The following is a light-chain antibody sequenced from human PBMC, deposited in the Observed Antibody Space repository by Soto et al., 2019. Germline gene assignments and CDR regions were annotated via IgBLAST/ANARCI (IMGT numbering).Light chain of an antibody. V-gene: IGLV2-14*01. Sequence: QSALTQPASVSGSPGQSITISCTGTSSDVGGYNYVSWYQQHPGKAPKLMIYDVSNRLSGVSNRFSGSRSGNTASLTISGLQAEDQAYYYCSSYTSSSPVVFGGGTKLTVL. J-gene: IGLJ2*01. CDR2: DVS. CDR1: SSDVGGYNY. CDR3: SSYTSSSPVV.